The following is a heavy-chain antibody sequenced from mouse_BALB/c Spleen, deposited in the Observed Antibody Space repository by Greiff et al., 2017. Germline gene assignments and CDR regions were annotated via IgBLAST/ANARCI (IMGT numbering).Heavy chain of an antibody. V-gene: IGHV5-6-5*01. CDR3: ASGTMITTRFAY. CDR2: ISSGGNT. D-gene: IGHD2-4*01. CDR1: GFTFSSYA. J-gene: IGHJ3*01. Sequence: DVKLVESGGGLVKPGGSLKLSCAASGFTFSSYAMSWVRQTPEKRLEWVASISSGGNTYYPDSVKGRFTISRDNARNILYLQMSSLRSEDTAMYYCASGTMITTRFAYWGQGTLVTVSA.